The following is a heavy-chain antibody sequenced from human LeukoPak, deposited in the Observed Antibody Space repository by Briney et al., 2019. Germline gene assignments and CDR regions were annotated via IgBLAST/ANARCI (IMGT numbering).Heavy chain of an antibody. CDR1: GFTFSSYA. J-gene: IGHJ4*02. D-gene: IGHD2-15*01. CDR3: AGGDRAASGFDY. Sequence: PGGSLRLSCSASGFTFSSYAMHWVRQAPGKGLEWVSVMYTSGRTYYADSVKGRFIISRDTAKNTLSLQMNSLRAEDTAVYYCAGGDRAASGFDYWGQGTLVTVSS. CDR2: MYTSGRT. V-gene: IGHV3-66*01.